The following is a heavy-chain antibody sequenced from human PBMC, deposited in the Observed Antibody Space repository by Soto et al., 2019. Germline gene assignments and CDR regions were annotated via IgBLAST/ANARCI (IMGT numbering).Heavy chain of an antibody. J-gene: IGHJ4*02. CDR2: ISGSGVST. Sequence: GGSLRLSYAASGFTFSSYAVSWVRQAPGKGLEWVSAISGSGVSTYYADSVKGRFTISRDNSKNTLYLQMNSLRAEDTAVYYCAKSPGMYYYDSSGYYHYDYWGQGTLVTVSS. V-gene: IGHV3-23*01. D-gene: IGHD3-22*01. CDR3: AKSPGMYYYDSSGYYHYDY. CDR1: GFTFSSYA.